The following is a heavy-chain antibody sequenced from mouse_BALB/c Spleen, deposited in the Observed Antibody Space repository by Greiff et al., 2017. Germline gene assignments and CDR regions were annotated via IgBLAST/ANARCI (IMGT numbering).Heavy chain of an antibody. CDR2: IYPSDSYT. Sequence: QVQLKQPGAELVRPGASVKLSCKASGYTFTSYWINWVKQRPGQGLEWIGNIYPSDSYTNYNQKFKDKATLTVDKSSSTAYMQLSSPTSEDSAVYYCTRAGMITGYFDYWGQGTTLTVSS. V-gene: IGHV1-69*02. CDR3: TRAGMITGYFDY. CDR1: GYTFTSYW. D-gene: IGHD2-4*01. J-gene: IGHJ2*01.